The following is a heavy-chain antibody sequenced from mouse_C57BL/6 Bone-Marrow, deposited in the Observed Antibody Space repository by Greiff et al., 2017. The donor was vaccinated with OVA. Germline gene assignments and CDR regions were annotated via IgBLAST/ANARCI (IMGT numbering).Heavy chain of an antibody. CDR3: ARKGVDYYYFDY. CDR1: GYTFTDYN. V-gene: IGHV1-18*01. D-gene: IGHD2-13*01. CDR2: INPNNGGT. J-gene: IGHJ2*01. Sequence: EVQLVESGPELVKPGASVKIPCKASGYTFTDYNMDWVKQSHGKSLEWIGDINPNNGGTIYNQKFKGKATLTVDKSSSTAYMELRSLTSEDTAVYYCARKGVDYYYFDYWGQGTTLTVSS.